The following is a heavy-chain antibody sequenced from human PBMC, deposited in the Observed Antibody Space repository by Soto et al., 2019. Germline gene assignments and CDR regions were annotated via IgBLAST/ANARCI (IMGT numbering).Heavy chain of an antibody. CDR2: INHSGST. V-gene: IGHV4-34*01. D-gene: IGHD2-2*02. CDR3: ATRTYCSSTSCYKDNWFDP. J-gene: IGHJ5*02. Sequence: ASETLSLTCAVYGGSFSGYYWSWIRQPPGKGLEWIGEINHSGSTNYNPSLKSRVTISVDTSKNQFSLKLSSVTAADTAVYYCATRTYCSSTSCYKDNWFDPWGQGTLVTVSS. CDR1: GGSFSGYY.